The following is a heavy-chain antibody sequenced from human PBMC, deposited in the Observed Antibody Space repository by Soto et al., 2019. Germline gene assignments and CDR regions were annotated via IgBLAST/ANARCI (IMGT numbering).Heavy chain of an antibody. Sequence: EVQLVESGGGLVKPGESLRLSCSASGFSFSNYNMNWVRQAPGKGLEWVSSISGGSSYIDYAGSVKGRFTVSRDNAKTSLYLQMNSLRAEDTAVYYCARLEVRGVVDYYYYGMDVWGQGTTVTVSS. CDR2: ISGGSSYI. D-gene: IGHD3-10*01. J-gene: IGHJ6*02. V-gene: IGHV3-21*01. CDR1: GFSFSNYN. CDR3: ARLEVRGVVDYYYYGMDV.